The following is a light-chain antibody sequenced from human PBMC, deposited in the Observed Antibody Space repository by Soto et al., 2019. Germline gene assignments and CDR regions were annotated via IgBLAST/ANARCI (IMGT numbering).Light chain of an antibody. V-gene: IGKV1-39*01. J-gene: IGKJ1*01. CDR3: QQSSNTPCT. CDR2: GAF. CDR1: QTISRY. Sequence: ENQMTQSPSSLSASVGDRVTITCRASQTISRYANWYQQKPGKAPKLLISGAFDLQTGVPSRFSGSGSGTDFTLTINGLQPDDFATYYCQQSSNTPCTFGQVTNVAIK.